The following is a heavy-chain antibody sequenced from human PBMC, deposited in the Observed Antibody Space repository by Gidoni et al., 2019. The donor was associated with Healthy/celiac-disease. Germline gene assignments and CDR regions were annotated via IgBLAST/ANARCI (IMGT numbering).Heavy chain of an antibody. CDR3: ARARGYSGYGGSDAFDI. V-gene: IGHV3-20*01. CDR2: INWNGGST. CDR1: GVPFDASG. D-gene: IGHD5-12*01. Sequence: EVQLVESGGGVVRPGGSRRLSCAASGVPFDASGMRWVRQAPGKGLEWVSGINWNGGSTGYADSVKGRFTISRDNAKNSLYLQMNSLRAEDTALYHCARARGYSGYGGSDAFDIWGQGTMVTVSS. J-gene: IGHJ3*02.